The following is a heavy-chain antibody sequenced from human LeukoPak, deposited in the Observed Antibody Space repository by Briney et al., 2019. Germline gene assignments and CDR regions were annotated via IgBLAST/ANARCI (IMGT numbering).Heavy chain of an antibody. V-gene: IGHV1-69*05. J-gene: IGHJ5*02. CDR2: IIPIFGTA. CDR1: GGTFSSYA. CDR3: ARELVSTSSNWFDP. Sequence: SVKVSYKASGGTFSSYAISWVRQAPGQGLEWMGGIIPIFGTANYAQKFQGRVTITTDESTSTAYMELSSLRSEDTAVYYCARELVSTSSNWFDPWGQGTLVTVSS. D-gene: IGHD2-2*01.